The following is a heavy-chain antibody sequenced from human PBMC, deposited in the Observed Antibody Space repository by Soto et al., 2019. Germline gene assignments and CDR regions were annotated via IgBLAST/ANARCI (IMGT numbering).Heavy chain of an antibody. V-gene: IGHV4-31*03. Sequence: QVQLQESGPGLVKPSQTLSLTCTVSSGSISSGGYYWSWIRQHPGKGLEWIGYIYYSGSTYYNPSLKSRVTISVDTSKNQFSLKLSSVTAADTAVYYCARVAWNPTGVWFDPWGQGTLVTVSS. J-gene: IGHJ5*02. CDR3: ARVAWNPTGVWFDP. CDR1: SGSISSGGYY. D-gene: IGHD1-1*01. CDR2: IYYSGST.